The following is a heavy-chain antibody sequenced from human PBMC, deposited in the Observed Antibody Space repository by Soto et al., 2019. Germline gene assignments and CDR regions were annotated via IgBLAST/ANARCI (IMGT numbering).Heavy chain of an antibody. CDR3: ARDYYGGYVGWFDP. Sequence: QVQLVESGGGVVQPGRSLRLSCAASGFTFSSYGMHWVRQAPGKGLEWGAVIWYDGSNKYYAESVKGRFTISRDNSKNTRYMHMNRLRAEDRAVYYCARDYYGGYVGWFDPWGQGTLVTVSS. V-gene: IGHV3-33*01. CDR1: GFTFSSYG. J-gene: IGHJ5*02. CDR2: IWYDGSNK. D-gene: IGHD4-17*01.